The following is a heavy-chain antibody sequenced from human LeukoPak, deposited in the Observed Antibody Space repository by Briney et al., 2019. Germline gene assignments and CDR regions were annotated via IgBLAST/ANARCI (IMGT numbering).Heavy chain of an antibody. CDR1: GFTFSSYW. CDR2: IKQDGSEK. Sequence: GGSLRLFCAASGFTFSSYWMSWVRQAPGKGLEWVANIKQDGSEKYYVDSVKGRFTISRDNAKNSLYLQMNSLRAEDTAVYYCARDRYDFWSGYQPWYFDYWGQGTLVTVSS. J-gene: IGHJ4*02. CDR3: ARDRYDFWSGYQPWYFDY. D-gene: IGHD3-3*01. V-gene: IGHV3-7*01.